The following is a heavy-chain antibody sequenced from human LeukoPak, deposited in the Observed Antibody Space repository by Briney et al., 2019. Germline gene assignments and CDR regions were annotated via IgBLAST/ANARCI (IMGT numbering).Heavy chain of an antibody. J-gene: IGHJ4*02. V-gene: IGHV3-23*01. CDR3: AKGSGTRWLRRGYFDY. Sequence: GGSLRLSCAASGFTFSSYAMSWVRQAPGKGLEWVSAISGSGGSTYYADSVKGRFTISRDNSKYTLYLQMNSLRAEDTAVYYCAKGSGTRWLRRGYFDYWGQGTLVTVSS. D-gene: IGHD5-12*01. CDR2: ISGSGGST. CDR1: GFTFSSYA.